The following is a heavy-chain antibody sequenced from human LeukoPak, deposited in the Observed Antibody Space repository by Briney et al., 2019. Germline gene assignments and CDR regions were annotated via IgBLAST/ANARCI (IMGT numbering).Heavy chain of an antibody. Sequence: PSQTLSLTCTVSGGSISSGSYYWSWIRQPAGKGLEWIGRIYTSGSTNYNPSLKSRVTISVDTSKNQFSLKLSSVTAADTAVYYCARDLPSHYVGLVDYYYYYYYMDVWGKGTTVTISS. V-gene: IGHV4-61*02. CDR3: ARDLPSHYVGLVDYYYYYYYMDV. CDR2: IYTSGST. D-gene: IGHD3-16*01. CDR1: GGSISSGSYY. J-gene: IGHJ6*03.